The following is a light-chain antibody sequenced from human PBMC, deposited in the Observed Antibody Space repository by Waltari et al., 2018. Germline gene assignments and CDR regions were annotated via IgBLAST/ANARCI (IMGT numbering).Light chain of an antibody. J-gene: IGKJ2*01. CDR1: QSHVRSDGNTY. Sequence: DVVMTQSPLSLPVTLGQPASLSCKSSQSHVRSDGNTYLKWFQQRPVQSPRRLIYKVSTRESGVPDRFSGSGSGTDFTLKISRVEAEDVGVYYCMQGTHWPYTFGQGTKLDIK. V-gene: IGKV2-30*02. CDR3: MQGTHWPYT. CDR2: KVS.